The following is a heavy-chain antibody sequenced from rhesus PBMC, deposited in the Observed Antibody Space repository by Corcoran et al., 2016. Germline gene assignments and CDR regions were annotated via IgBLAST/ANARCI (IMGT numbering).Heavy chain of an antibody. CDR1: GASISSYW. CDR2: SNGNDGNT. J-gene: IGHJ4*01. Sequence: QVQLQESGPGRVKPSETLSRPCAVSGASISSYWWTWLREPPGKGLEWIGESNGNDGNTGSPPSLKLLVTIPNDASRDQFSLKLNSVTAADTAVYYCASGFVYWGQGVLVTVSS. D-gene: IGHD5-24*01. CDR3: ASGFVY. V-gene: IGHV4-80*01.